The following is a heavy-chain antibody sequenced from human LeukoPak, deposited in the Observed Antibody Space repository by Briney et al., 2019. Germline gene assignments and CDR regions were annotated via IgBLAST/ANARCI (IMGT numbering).Heavy chain of an antibody. J-gene: IGHJ5*02. CDR2: IYYSGST. CDR3: ARDFSAAGNWFDP. D-gene: IGHD6-13*01. V-gene: IGHV4-59*01. Sequence: PSETLSLTCTVSGGSISSYYWSWIRQPPGKGLEWIGYIYYSGSTNYNPSLKSRVTISVDTSKNQFSLKLSSVTAADTAVYYCARDFSAAGNWFDPWGQGTLVTVSS. CDR1: GGSISSYY.